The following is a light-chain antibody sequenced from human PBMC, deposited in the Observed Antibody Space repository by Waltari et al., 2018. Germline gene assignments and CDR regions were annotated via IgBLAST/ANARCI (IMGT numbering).Light chain of an antibody. J-gene: IGKJ1*01. V-gene: IGKV2-30*02. CDR2: KVS. Sequence: DVVMTQSPLSLPVTLGQPASISCRSSQSLVHSDGNTYLNWCQQRPGQSPRRLMYKVSNRDSGVPDRFSVSGSGTDFTLKISRVEAEDVGVYYCMQGTHWTFGQGTKVEIK. CDR1: QSLVHSDGNTY. CDR3: MQGTHWT.